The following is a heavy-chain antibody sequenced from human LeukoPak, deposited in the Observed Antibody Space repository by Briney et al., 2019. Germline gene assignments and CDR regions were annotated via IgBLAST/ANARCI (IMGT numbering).Heavy chain of an antibody. Sequence: ASVKVSCKASGNTFTSYYMHWVRQAPGQGLEWMGIINPSGATTTYARKFQGRVAMTRDTSTSTVYMELSSLRSEDTAMYYCARMGDSSGYPDYWGQGTLVTVSS. D-gene: IGHD3-22*01. CDR3: ARMGDSSGYPDY. CDR1: GNTFTSYY. J-gene: IGHJ4*02. CDR2: INPSGATT. V-gene: IGHV1-46*01.